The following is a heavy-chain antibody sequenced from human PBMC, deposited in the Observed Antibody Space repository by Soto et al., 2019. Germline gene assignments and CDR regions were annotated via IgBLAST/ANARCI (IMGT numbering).Heavy chain of an antibody. CDR1: GYRFTKYY. J-gene: IGHJ5*02. CDR3: ASHCSTRCSDWIDP. CDR2: IDPRGGGT. V-gene: IGHV1-46*03. Sequence: QVQLVQSGPEVKKPGASVKISCRASGYRFTKYYVHWVRQAPGQGLEWMGVIDPRGGGTTYAQQFQDRVTMPRDSALSTVFLDLASLRSEDTAMYFCASHCSTRCSDWIDPWGQGTLVIVSS. D-gene: IGHD2-15*01.